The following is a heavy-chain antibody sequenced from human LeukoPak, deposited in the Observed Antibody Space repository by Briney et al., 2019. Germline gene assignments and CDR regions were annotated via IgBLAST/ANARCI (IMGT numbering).Heavy chain of an antibody. D-gene: IGHD3-10*01. CDR2: INTSGST. CDR3: ARGRYYGSGSYTFDY. CDR1: GGSISSYY. V-gene: IGHV4-4*07. J-gene: IGHJ4*02. Sequence: SETLSLTCTVSGGSISSYYWSWIRQPAGKVLEWIGRINTSGSTNYSSSLKSRVTMSVDTSKNHFSLKLSSVTAADTAVYYCARGRYYGSGSYTFDYWGQGTLVTVS.